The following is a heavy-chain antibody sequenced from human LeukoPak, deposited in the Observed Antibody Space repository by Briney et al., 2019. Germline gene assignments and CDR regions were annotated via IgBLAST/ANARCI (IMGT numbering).Heavy chain of an antibody. Sequence: PSETLSLTCTVSGGSISSGDYYWSWIRQPPGKGLEWIGYIYYSGSTYYNPSLKSRVTISVDTSKNQFSLKLSSVTAADTAVYYCARASSSWLYYFDYWGQGTLVTVSS. CDR2: IYYSGST. CDR3: ARASSSWLYYFDY. V-gene: IGHV4-30-4*08. CDR1: GGSISSGDYY. J-gene: IGHJ4*02. D-gene: IGHD6-13*01.